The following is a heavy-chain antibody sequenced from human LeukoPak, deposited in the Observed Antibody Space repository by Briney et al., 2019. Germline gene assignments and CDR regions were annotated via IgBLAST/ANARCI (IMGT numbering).Heavy chain of an antibody. D-gene: IGHD3-10*01. CDR3: ARRGNGYYYGSGSPNWFDP. J-gene: IGHJ5*02. V-gene: IGHV4-34*01. CDR2: INHSGST. Sequence: PGGSLRLSCAASGFTFSDYYMSWIRQAPGKGLEWIGEINHSGSTNYNPSLKSRVTISVDTSKNQFSLKLSSVTAADAAVYYCARRGNGYYYGSGSPNWFDPWGQGTLVTVSS. CDR1: GFTFSDYY.